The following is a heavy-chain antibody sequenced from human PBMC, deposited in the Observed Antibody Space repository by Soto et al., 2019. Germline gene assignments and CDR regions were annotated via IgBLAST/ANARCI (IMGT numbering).Heavy chain of an antibody. J-gene: IGHJ6*02. CDR3: ARTCPEGGYGSWSYHLLAYYYYDTDV. CDR1: GGTFSSYA. V-gene: IGHV1-69*13. CDR2: IIPIFGTA. D-gene: IGHD3-10*01. Sequence: GASVKVSCKASGGTFSSYAISWVRQAPGQGLEWMGGIIPIFGTANYAQKFQGRVTITADESTSTAYMELSSLRSDDTAVYYCARTCPEGGYGSWSYHLLAYYYYDTDVWAQAITITVP.